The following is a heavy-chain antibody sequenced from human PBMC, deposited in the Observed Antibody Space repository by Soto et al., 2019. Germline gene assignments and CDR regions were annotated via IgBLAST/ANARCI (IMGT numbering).Heavy chain of an antibody. CDR3: ARGRKGFSSSCYVD. Sequence: SETLSLTCAVYGGSFSGYYWTWIRRPPGKGLEWIGEINDSGGTDYNPSLKIRVTISLDTSKNQLSLKLSSVTAADTAVYYCARGRKGFSSSCYVDWGQGTLVTVSS. V-gene: IGHV4-34*01. D-gene: IGHD6-13*01. CDR2: INDSGGT. CDR1: GGSFSGYY. J-gene: IGHJ4*02.